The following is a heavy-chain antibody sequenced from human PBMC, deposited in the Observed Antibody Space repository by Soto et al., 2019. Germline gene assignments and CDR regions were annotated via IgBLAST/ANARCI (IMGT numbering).Heavy chain of an antibody. V-gene: IGHV4-4*02. J-gene: IGHJ3*02. CDR1: GGSIASITC. CDR2: IYHSGST. CDR3: ARDVVVVVPAGHDAFDI. D-gene: IGHD2-2*01. Sequence: QVKLRERAQGLLKPWGTLSSPCAVPGGSIASITCGVGARQPPGKGLGWIGEIYHSGSTNYTPSLKSRVTISVDKSKNQFSLKLSSVTAADTAVYYCARDVVVVVPAGHDAFDIWGQGTMVTVSS.